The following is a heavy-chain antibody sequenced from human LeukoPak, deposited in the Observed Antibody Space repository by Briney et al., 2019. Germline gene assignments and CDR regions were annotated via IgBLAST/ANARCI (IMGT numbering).Heavy chain of an antibody. CDR2: ISGSGGST. V-gene: IGHV3-23*01. CDR1: GFTFSSYA. CDR3: AVAAADRFDY. D-gene: IGHD6-13*01. Sequence: GGSLRLSCAASGFTFSSYAMSWVRQAPGKGLEWVSAISGSGGSTYYADSVKGRFTISRDNAKNSLYLQMNSLRAEDTAVYYCAVAAADRFDYWGQGTLVTVSS. J-gene: IGHJ4*02.